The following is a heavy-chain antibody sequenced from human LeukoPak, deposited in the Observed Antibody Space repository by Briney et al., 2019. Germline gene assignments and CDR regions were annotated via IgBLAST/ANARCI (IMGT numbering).Heavy chain of an antibody. J-gene: IGHJ5*02. D-gene: IGHD3-10*01. CDR1: GDSFSSNSAA. Sequence: SQTLSLTCALSGDSFSSNSAAWHWLRQSPSRGLEWLGRTYYRSKQYNDYAVSVKSRITINPDTSKNQFSLQLNSVTPEDTAVYYCARDDGYYGSGSGNWFDPWGQGTLVTVSS. V-gene: IGHV6-1*01. CDR3: ARDDGYYGSGSGNWFDP. CDR2: TYYRSKQYN.